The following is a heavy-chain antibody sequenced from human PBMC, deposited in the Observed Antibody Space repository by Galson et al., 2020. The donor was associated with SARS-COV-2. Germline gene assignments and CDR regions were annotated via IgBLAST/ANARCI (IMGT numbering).Heavy chain of an antibody. Sequence: ASGTLSLTCTVSGGSISSSSYYWGWIRQPPGKGLEWIGSIYYSGSTYYNPSLKSRVTISVDTSKNQFSLKLSSVTAADTAVYYCAREGGGARAAAVWYFDYWGQGTLVTVSS. V-gene: IGHV4-39*07. CDR3: AREGGGARAAAVWYFDY. CDR2: IYYSGST. D-gene: IGHD6-13*01. J-gene: IGHJ4*02. CDR1: GGSISSSSYY.